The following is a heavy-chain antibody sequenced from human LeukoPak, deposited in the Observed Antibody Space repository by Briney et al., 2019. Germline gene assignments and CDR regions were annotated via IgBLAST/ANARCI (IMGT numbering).Heavy chain of an antibody. CDR3: NRNYYGMDV. J-gene: IGHJ6*02. Sequence: QAGGSLRLSCAASGFTFDNYAMHWVRQGPGKGLEWVSVIYSGGSTYYADSVKGRFTISRDNSKNTLYLHYCARDVDCSGGSCFNRNYYGMDVWGQGTTVTVSS. V-gene: IGHV3-66*02. D-gene: IGHD2-15*01. CDR2: IYSGGST. CDR1: GFTFDNYA.